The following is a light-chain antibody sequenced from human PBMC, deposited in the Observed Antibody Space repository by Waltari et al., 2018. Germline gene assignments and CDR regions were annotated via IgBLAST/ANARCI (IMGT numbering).Light chain of an antibody. J-gene: IGKJ1*01. V-gene: IGKV3-15*01. Sequence: EIVMTQSPATLYVSLGERVTLSCRASERISTHLAWYQQKSGQAPRLLILGAVTRSTGIPARFSCSGSGTDFTLTISGLQSEDIAVYFCQQYNNWPPWTFGQGTKVEIK. CDR3: QQYNNWPPWT. CDR1: ERISTH. CDR2: GAV.